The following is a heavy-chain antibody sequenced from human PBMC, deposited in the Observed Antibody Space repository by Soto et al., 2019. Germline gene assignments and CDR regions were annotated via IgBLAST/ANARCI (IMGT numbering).Heavy chain of an antibody. CDR1: GSIFSSYG. CDR3: AKDQLVVTPQLDY. CDR2: TSYDGRNN. D-gene: IGHD2-21*02. Sequence: GGSLRLSCAVSGSIFSSYGMHWVRQAPGKGLEWVAVTSYDGRNNNYADSVRGRFTISRDNSKSTLYLQMNSLRPEDTAVYYCAKDQLVVTPQLDYWGQGTLVTVSS. J-gene: IGHJ4*02. V-gene: IGHV3-30*18.